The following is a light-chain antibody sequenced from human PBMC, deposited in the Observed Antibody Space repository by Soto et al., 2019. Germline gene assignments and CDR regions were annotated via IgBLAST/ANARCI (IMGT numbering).Light chain of an antibody. V-gene: IGKV1-33*01. J-gene: IGKJ4*01. CDR3: YYYGSRPPT. CDR1: QDISNY. Sequence: DIQMTQSPSSLSASVGDRVTITCQASQDISNYLNWYQQKPGKAPKLLIYDASNLETGVPSRFRGSGSATEFTFTISSLRTEDITTCICYYYGSRPPTFGRGTKEEIK. CDR2: DAS.